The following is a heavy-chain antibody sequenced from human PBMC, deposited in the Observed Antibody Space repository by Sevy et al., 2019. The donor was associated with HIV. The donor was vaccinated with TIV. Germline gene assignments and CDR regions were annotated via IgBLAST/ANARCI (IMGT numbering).Heavy chain of an antibody. CDR3: AKATSSGWSNGFDY. V-gene: IGHV3-9*01. CDR2: ISWDRSSI. Sequence: GGSLRLSCAASGFTFDDYAMHWIRQAPGKGLEWVSGISWDRSSIKYADSVKGRFTISRDNAKNSLYLQMNSLRAEDTALYYCAKATSSGWSNGFDYWGQGTLVTVSS. D-gene: IGHD6-19*01. CDR1: GFTFDDYA. J-gene: IGHJ4*02.